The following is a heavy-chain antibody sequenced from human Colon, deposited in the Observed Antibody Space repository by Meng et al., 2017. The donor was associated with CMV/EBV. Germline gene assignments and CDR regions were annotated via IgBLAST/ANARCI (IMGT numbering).Heavy chain of an antibody. CDR3: ARADPSIAMYYFDY. V-gene: IGHV4-61*01. D-gene: IGHD3-16*01. CDR1: GGSVSGGSYY. CDR2: IYYTGNT. J-gene: IGHJ4*02. Sequence: SETLSLTCNVSGGSVSGGSYYWSWIRQPPGKGLEWIGLIYYTGNTNYNPSLKSRVTISVDTSKNQFSLKLSAVTTADTAIYFCARADPSIAMYYFDYWGPGTLVTVSS.